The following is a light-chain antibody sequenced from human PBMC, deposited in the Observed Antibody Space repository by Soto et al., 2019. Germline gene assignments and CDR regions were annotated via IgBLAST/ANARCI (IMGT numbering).Light chain of an antibody. CDR1: TGAVTSGNY. V-gene: IGLV7-43*01. CDR3: LLYYGGAHLV. J-gene: IGLJ3*02. CDR2: TTD. Sequence: QTVVTQEPSLTVSPGGTVALTLASSTGAVTSGNYPSWFQQKPGQAPRTLIYTTDDKHSWTPARFSGSLLGGKAALTLSGVEPEDEAEYYWLLYYGGAHLVFGGGTKVTVL.